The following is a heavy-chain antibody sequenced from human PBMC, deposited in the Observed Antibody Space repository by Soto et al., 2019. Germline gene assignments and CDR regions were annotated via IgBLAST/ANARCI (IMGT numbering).Heavy chain of an antibody. Sequence: GGSLRLSCAASGFTVSSNYMSWVRQAPGKGLEWVSVIYSGGSTYYADSVKGRFTISRDNSKNTLYLQMNSLRAEDTAVYYCASFLAHDGFDYWGQGTLVTVSS. CDR2: IYSGGST. CDR1: GFTVSSNY. J-gene: IGHJ4*01. D-gene: IGHD3-3*01. CDR3: ASFLAHDGFDY. V-gene: IGHV3-66*01.